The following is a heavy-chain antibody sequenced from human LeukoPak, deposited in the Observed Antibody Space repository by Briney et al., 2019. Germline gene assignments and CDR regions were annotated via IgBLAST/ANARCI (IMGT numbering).Heavy chain of an antibody. CDR2: ISSSSSYI. D-gene: IGHD3-22*01. CDR1: GFTFSSYS. J-gene: IGHJ4*02. V-gene: IGHV3-21*01. CDR3: ARDTVGHYYYDSSGFFDY. Sequence: GGSLRLSCAASGFTFSSYSMNWVRQAPGKGLEWVSSISSSSSYIYYADSVKGRFTISRGNAKNSLYLQMNSLRAEDTAVYYCARDTVGHYYYDSSGFFDYWGQGTLVTVSS.